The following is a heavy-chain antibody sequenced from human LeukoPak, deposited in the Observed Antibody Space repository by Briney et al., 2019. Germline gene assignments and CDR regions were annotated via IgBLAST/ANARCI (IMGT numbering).Heavy chain of an antibody. CDR1: GFTFDDYA. CDR2: ISWNSGSI. CDR3: AKDVGFGEPLDFLDY. V-gene: IGHV3-9*01. J-gene: IGHJ4*02. D-gene: IGHD3-10*01. Sequence: GGSLRLSCAASGFTFDDYAMHWVRQVPWKGLEWVSGISWNSGSIGYADSVKGRFTISRDNAKNSLYLQMNSLRAEDTALYYCAKDVGFGEPLDFLDYWGQGTLVTVSS.